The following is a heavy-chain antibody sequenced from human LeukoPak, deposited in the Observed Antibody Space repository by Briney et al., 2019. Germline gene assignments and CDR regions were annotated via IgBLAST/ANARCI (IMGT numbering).Heavy chain of an antibody. Sequence: GESLKISCKGSGYSFTSYWIGWVRQMPGKGLEWMGIIYPGDSETRYSPSFHGQVTLPADKSINTAYLQWSSLKASDTAMYYCARHPNYYDSSGYAYWGQGTLVTVSS. CDR1: GYSFTSYW. D-gene: IGHD3-22*01. V-gene: IGHV5-51*01. CDR2: IYPGDSET. J-gene: IGHJ4*02. CDR3: ARHPNYYDSSGYAY.